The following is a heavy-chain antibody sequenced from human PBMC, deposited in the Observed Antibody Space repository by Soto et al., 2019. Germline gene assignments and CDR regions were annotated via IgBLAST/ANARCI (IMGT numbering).Heavy chain of an antibody. D-gene: IGHD5-18*01. CDR2: IYDSGIT. CDR3: ARDVAHGYTENV. J-gene: IGHJ3*01. CDR1: GGSVGSGEYY. Sequence: QVQLQESCPGLVKPSQTLSLACTVSGGSVGSGEYYYSWIRQPPGKGLEWIGYIYDSGITNYTPSLKDRVTMSLDRSNNQVFLKLSSVTAADTAVYFCARDVAHGYTENVWGQGTMVTVSS. V-gene: IGHV4-30-4*01.